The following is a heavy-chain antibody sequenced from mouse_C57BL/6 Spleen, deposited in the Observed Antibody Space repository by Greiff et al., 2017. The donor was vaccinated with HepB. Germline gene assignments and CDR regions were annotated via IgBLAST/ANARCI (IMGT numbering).Heavy chain of an antibody. CDR3: ARQGSTVVAMDY. CDR2: ISSGGSYT. Sequence: EVKLQESGGDLVKPGGSLKLSCAASGFTFSSYGMSWVRQTPDKRLEWVATISSGGSYTYYPDSMKGRFTISRDNAKNTLYLQMSSLKSEDTAMYYCARQGSTVVAMDYWGQGTSVTGSS. D-gene: IGHD1-1*01. V-gene: IGHV5-6*01. CDR1: GFTFSSYG. J-gene: IGHJ4*01.